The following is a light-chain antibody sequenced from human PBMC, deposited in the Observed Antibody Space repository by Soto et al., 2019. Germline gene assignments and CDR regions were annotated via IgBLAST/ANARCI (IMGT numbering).Light chain of an antibody. CDR3: QQYGSSPIT. Sequence: EIVLTQSPGTLSLSPGERATLSCRASQSVTSSYLAWYQQKPGQAPRLLIYGASSRATGILYRFSGSGSGIYFNLTISILEHEDFAVYYCQQYGSSPITFGGGIKVEIK. V-gene: IGKV3-20*01. CDR2: GAS. J-gene: IGKJ4*01. CDR1: QSVTSSY.